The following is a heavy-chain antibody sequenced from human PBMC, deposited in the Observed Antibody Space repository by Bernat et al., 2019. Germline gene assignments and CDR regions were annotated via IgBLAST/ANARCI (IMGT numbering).Heavy chain of an antibody. CDR1: GFTFSDYY. V-gene: IGHV3-11*01. Sequence: QVQLVESGGDLVKPGGSLRLSCAASGFTFSDYYMGWFRQAPGKGLEWVSFISSGSGGSISYADSVKGRFTISRDNADNSLFLQMNGLRVEDTAVYYCARDNREVAVAGTTDYWGQGTLVTVSS. CDR2: ISSGSGGSI. J-gene: IGHJ4*02. CDR3: ARDNREVAVAGTTDY. D-gene: IGHD6-19*01.